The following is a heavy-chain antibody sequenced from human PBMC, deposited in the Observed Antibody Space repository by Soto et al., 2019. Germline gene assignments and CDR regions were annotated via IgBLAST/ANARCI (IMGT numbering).Heavy chain of an antibody. J-gene: IGHJ6*02. Sequence: GTSVKVSCKASGYTFNSYGIHWVRQAPGQRLEWTGWISAYNGNTNYAQKLQGRVTMTTDTSTSTAYMELRSLRSDDTAVYYCAREDDSSGMDVWGQGTTVTVSS. CDR1: GYTFNSYG. CDR2: ISAYNGNT. D-gene: IGHD3-22*01. V-gene: IGHV1-18*01. CDR3: AREDDSSGMDV.